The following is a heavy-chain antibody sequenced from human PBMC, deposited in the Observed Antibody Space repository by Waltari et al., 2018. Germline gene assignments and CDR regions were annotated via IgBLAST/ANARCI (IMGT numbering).Heavy chain of an antibody. Sequence: QVQLMQSGAEVKKPGASVKVSCKASGYTFTSYDLNWVRPATGQGLVWMGGMNPNSGNTGYAQKFQGRVTITRNTSISTAYMELSSLRSEDTAVYYCARGAFNGVCYTCYYYYYGMDVWGQGTTVTVYS. CDR2: MNPNSGNT. D-gene: IGHD2-8*01. CDR3: ARGAFNGVCYTCYYYYYGMDV. V-gene: IGHV1-8*03. CDR1: GYTFTSYD. J-gene: IGHJ6*02.